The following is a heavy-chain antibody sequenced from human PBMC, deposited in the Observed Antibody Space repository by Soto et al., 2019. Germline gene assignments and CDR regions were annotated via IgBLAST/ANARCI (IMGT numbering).Heavy chain of an antibody. J-gene: IGHJ4*02. V-gene: IGHV3-21*01. D-gene: IGHD1-26*01. CDR3: PRDPLSYSGSYY. Sequence: EVQLVESGGGLVKPGGSLRLSCAASGFTFSSYSMNWVRQAPGKGLEWVSSISSSSSYIYYADSVKGRFTISRDNAKNSLYLQMNSLRAEDTAVYYCPRDPLSYSGSYYWGQGTLVTVSS. CDR1: GFTFSSYS. CDR2: ISSSSSYI.